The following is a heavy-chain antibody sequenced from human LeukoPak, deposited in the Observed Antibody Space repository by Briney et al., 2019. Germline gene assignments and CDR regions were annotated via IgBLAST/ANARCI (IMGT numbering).Heavy chain of an antibody. Sequence: SETLSLTCTVSGGSISSYYWSWIRQPAGKGLEWIGRIYTSGSTYYNPSLKSRLTISVDTSKNQFSLKLSSVTAADTAVYYCARLVCSSATCYQPYFYYMDVWGKGTTVTISS. CDR2: IYTSGST. V-gene: IGHV4-4*07. J-gene: IGHJ6*03. CDR1: GGSISSYY. CDR3: ARLVCSSATCYQPYFYYMDV. D-gene: IGHD2-2*01.